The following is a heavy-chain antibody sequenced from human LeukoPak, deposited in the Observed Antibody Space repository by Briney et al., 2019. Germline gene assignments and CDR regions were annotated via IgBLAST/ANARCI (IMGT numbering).Heavy chain of an antibody. CDR1: GFTFSSYG. Sequence: GGSLRLSCAASGFTFSSYGMHWVRQAPGKGLEWVAVIWYDGSNKYYADSVKGRFTISRDNSENTLYLQMTSLRAEDTAVYYCAREPSRYCSSTSCRLFDYWGQGTLVTVSS. J-gene: IGHJ4*02. CDR3: AREPSRYCSSTSCRLFDY. CDR2: IWYDGSNK. V-gene: IGHV3-33*01. D-gene: IGHD2-2*01.